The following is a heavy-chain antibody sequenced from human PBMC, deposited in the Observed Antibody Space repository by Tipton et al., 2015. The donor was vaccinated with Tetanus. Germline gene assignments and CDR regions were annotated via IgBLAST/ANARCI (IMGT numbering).Heavy chain of an antibody. V-gene: IGHV3-23*01. D-gene: IGHD6-13*01. CDR1: GFAFDKYA. J-gene: IGHJ6*02. CDR3: ARDRRSYIASAGYGMDV. CDR2: ISGLGRTT. Sequence: SLRLSCTASGFAFDKYAMNWVRQAPGKGLEWVSGISGLGRTTDYADSVKGRFTISRDNSKNTVFLQMNSLRDDDTAIYYCARDRRSYIASAGYGMDVWGQGTPVTASS.